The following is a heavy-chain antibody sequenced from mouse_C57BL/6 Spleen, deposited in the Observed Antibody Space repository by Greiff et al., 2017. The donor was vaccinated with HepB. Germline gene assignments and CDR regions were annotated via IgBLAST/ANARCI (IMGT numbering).Heavy chain of an antibody. V-gene: IGHV1-52*01. J-gene: IGHJ4*01. CDR3: ARRGSVYDYDEAAGYAMDY. CDR2: IDPSDSET. CDR1: GYTFTSYW. Sequence: QVQLQQPGAELVRPGSSVKLSCKASGYTFTSYWMHWVKQRPIHGLEWIGNIDPSDSETHYNQKFKDKATLTVDKSSSTAYMQLSSLTSEDSAVYYCARRGSVYDYDEAAGYAMDYWGQGTSVTVSS. D-gene: IGHD2-4*01.